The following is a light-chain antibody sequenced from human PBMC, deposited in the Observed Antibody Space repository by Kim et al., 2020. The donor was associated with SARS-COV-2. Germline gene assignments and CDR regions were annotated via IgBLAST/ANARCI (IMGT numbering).Light chain of an antibody. CDR2: DGS. J-gene: IGLJ2*01. CDR3: SSCTGSNTLI. CDR1: NGDIGRSTY. V-gene: IGLV2-8*01. Sequence: QSVTISCTGTNGDIGRSTYVSWYQNAPARAPKLMIYDGSRRPAGVPDRFSDSTSGNAASLPVSALQTADEADYYCSSCTGSNTLIFGGGTQLTVL.